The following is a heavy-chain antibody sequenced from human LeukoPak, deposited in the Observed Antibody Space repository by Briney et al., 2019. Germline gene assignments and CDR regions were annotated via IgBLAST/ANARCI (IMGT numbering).Heavy chain of an antibody. Sequence: PSETLSLTCTVSGHSISSYYWSWLRQPPGKGREGIGYIYYSGSTNYNPSLKSRVTISVDTSKNQFSLKLSSVTAADTAVYYCARDKPILEWLPRSHDAFDIWGQGTMVTVSS. J-gene: IGHJ3*02. CDR1: GHSISSYY. D-gene: IGHD3-3*01. CDR2: IYYSGST. CDR3: ARDKPILEWLPRSHDAFDI. V-gene: IGHV4-59*01.